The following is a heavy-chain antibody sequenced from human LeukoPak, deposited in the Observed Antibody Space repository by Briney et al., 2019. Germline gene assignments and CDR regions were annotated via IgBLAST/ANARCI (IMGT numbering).Heavy chain of an antibody. CDR1: GYTFTDYY. D-gene: IGHD2-21*01. J-gene: IGHJ5*02. CDR3: ARADRLHGGPYLIGP. Sequence: ASVKVSCKTSGYTFTDYYMHWVRQAPGQGLEWMGWINPNSGGTSSAQKFQGRVTMTRDTSTTTVYMEVNGLTSDDTAIYYCARADRLHGGPYLIGPWGQGTLVTVSS. CDR2: INPNSGGT. V-gene: IGHV1-2*02.